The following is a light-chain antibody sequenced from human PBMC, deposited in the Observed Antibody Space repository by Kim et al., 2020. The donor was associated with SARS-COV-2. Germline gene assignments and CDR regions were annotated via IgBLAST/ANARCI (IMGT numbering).Light chain of an antibody. V-gene: IGLV2-14*04. CDR1: SSDVGGYNY. Sequence: QASTISCTVTSSDVGGYNYVSWYQQHPGKAPKLMVYGVNKRPSGVSNHFSASKSGNTASLTISGLQAEDEADYYCASYTSTSFVVFGGGTQLTVL. J-gene: IGLJ2*01. CDR3: ASYTSTSFVV. CDR2: GVN.